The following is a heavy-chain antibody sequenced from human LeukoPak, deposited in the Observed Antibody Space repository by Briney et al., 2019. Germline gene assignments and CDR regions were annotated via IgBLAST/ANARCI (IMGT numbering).Heavy chain of an antibody. Sequence: GESLKTSCKGSGYSFTSYCIVWVRQMPGRGLEWMGIICPGDSDTKYSPSFQGQVTISADKSISTAYLQWSSLKASDTAMYCCARSRLPAATTYYFDYWGQGTLVTVSS. CDR1: GYSFTSYC. CDR2: ICPGDSDT. D-gene: IGHD2-2*01. J-gene: IGHJ4*02. CDR3: ARSRLPAATTYYFDY. V-gene: IGHV5-51*01.